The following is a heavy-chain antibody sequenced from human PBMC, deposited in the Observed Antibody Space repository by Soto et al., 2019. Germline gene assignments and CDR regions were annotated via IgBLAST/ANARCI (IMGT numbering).Heavy chain of an antibody. V-gene: IGHV4-31*03. J-gene: IGHJ6*02. CDR1: GGSISSGGYY. Sequence: QVQLQEPGPGLVKPSQTLSLTCTVSGGSISSGGYYWSWIRQHPGKGLQWIGYIYYSGSTYYNPSRKSGVTNPVPTSKNQFSLKRSSGTAAYTAVYYCPRDLQYSRLFYGLYVWGQGTTVTVPS. CDR2: IYYSGST. D-gene: IGHD6-13*01. CDR3: PRDLQYSRLFYGLYV.